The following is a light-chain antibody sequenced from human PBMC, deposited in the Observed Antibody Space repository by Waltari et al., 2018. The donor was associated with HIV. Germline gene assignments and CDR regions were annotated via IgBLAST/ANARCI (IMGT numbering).Light chain of an antibody. V-gene: IGLV2-11*01. CDR1: SSDIGRYNY. J-gene: IGLJ2*01. CDR3: CSYAGTYTLV. CDR2: DVN. Sequence: QSALTQPRSVSGSPGQSVTISCTGTSSDIGRYNYVSWYQHYPGKAPKLMIYDVNKRPSGVPDRFSGSKSGNTASLTISVLQTEDEGDFYCCSYAGTYTLVFGGGTKLTVL.